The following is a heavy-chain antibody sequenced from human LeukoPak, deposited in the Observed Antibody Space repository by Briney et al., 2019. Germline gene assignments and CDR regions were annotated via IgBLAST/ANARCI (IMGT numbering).Heavy chain of an antibody. J-gene: IGHJ5*02. CDR3: AREVGLGMYNWFDP. V-gene: IGHV4-59*01. CDR1: GGSISNYY. D-gene: IGHD3-16*01. CDR2: IYHSGST. Sequence: SETLSLTCTVSGGSISNYYWYWIRQPPGKGLECIGYIYHSGSTNYNPSLKSRVTISVDQSKNQFYLKLRSVTAADTAVYYCAREVGLGMYNWFDPWGQGTLVTVSS.